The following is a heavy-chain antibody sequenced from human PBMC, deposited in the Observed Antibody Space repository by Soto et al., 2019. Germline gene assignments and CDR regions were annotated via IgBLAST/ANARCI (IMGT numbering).Heavy chain of an antibody. CDR1: GASISSGRYS. CDR3: ARASTTVTTLDY. V-gene: IGHV4-30-2*01. Sequence: SETLSLTCALSGASISSGRYSSSWIRQPPGKGLERIGYIYHSGSTYYNKSLKSRDTISVYRSKNQFSLKLSSVIAADTAVYYCARASTTVTTLDYWGQGTLVTVSS. CDR2: IYHSGST. D-gene: IGHD4-17*01. J-gene: IGHJ4*02.